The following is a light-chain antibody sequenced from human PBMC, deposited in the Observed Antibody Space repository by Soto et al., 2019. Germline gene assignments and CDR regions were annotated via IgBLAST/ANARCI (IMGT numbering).Light chain of an antibody. CDR2: AAS. CDR1: QSVSSN. Sequence: EIAMTQSPATLSVSPGETGTLSCRASQSVSSNLAWYQQKPGQAPRLLIYAASARATGIPARFSGSGSGTDVTLTISSLQSEEFAVYSCQQYNNWPYTFGQGTKV. V-gene: IGKV3-15*01. J-gene: IGKJ2*01. CDR3: QQYNNWPYT.